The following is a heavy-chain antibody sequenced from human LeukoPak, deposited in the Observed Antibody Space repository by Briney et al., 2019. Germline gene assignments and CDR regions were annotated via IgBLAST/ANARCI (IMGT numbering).Heavy chain of an antibody. J-gene: IGHJ4*02. CDR2: IYYSGST. D-gene: IGHD3-22*01. CDR3: ARDHDSSGYYQGIDY. V-gene: IGHV4-39*07. CDR1: GSSMRSGGYY. Sequence: SETLSLTCSVSGSSMRSGGYYWLWIRQPPGRELEWIGSIYYSGSTYYNPSLKSRVTISVDTSKNQFSLNLSSVTAADTAVYYCARDHDSSGYYQGIDYWGQGTLVTISS.